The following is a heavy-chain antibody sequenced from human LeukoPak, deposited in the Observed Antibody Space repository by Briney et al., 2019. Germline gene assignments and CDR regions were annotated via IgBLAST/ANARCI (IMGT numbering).Heavy chain of an antibody. CDR3: ARDSAPIAAAGVNWFDP. CDR2: INPSGGST. J-gene: IGHJ5*02. CDR1: GYTFTSYY. V-gene: IGHV1-46*01. D-gene: IGHD6-13*01. Sequence: ASVTVSCKASGYTFTSYYMHWVRQAPGQGLEWMGIINPSGGSTSYAQKFQGRVTMTRDTSTSTVYMELSSLRSEDTAVYYCARDSAPIAAAGVNWFDPWGQGTLVTVSS.